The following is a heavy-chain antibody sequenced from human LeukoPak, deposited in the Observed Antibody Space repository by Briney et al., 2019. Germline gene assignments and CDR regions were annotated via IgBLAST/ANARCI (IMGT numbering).Heavy chain of an antibody. CDR2: ISSSGSTI. J-gene: IGHJ4*02. D-gene: IGHD3-10*01. CDR3: ASRGTGSGSYYPFDY. V-gene: IGHV3-48*03. Sequence: GGSLRLSCAASGFTFSSYEMNWVRQAPGKGLEWVSYISSSGSTIYYADSVKGRFTISRDNAKNSLYLQMNSLRAEDTAVYYCASRGTGSGSYYPFDYWGQGTLVTVSS. CDR1: GFTFSSYE.